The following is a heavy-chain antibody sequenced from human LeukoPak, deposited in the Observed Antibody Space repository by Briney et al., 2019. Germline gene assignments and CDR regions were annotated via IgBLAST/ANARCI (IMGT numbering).Heavy chain of an antibody. Sequence: PGGSLRLSCVAPGFTFRRYWMTWVRQAPGKKPEWVANIKEDGSERYYDDSVRGRFTISRDNAKNTLYLQMNSLRAEDTAVYYCARGKWELLSDGGDDAFDIWGQGTMVTVSS. CDR2: IKEDGSER. CDR3: ARGKWELLSDGGDDAFDI. CDR1: GFTFRRYW. V-gene: IGHV3-7*04. J-gene: IGHJ3*02. D-gene: IGHD1-26*01.